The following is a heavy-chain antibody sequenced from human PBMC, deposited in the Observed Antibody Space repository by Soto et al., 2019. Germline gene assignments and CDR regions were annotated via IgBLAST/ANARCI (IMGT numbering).Heavy chain of an antibody. Sequence: EVQLVESGGGLVQPGGSLRLSCAASGFTFSSYDMNWVRQAPGKGLECVSYLSSGSSRIFYADSVKGRFTASRDESKNSVYLQMNSLKTEDTAVYYCVRATYFSDSSGYTRCFDYWGQVNLVTVSS. CDR2: LSSGSSRI. CDR3: VRATYFSDSSGYTRCFDY. D-gene: IGHD3-22*01. CDR1: GFTFSSYD. J-gene: IGHJ4*02. V-gene: IGHV3-48*01.